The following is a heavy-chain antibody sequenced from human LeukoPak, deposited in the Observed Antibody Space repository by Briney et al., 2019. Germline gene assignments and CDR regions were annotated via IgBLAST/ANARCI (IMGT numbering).Heavy chain of an antibody. CDR2: VYYSGTT. CDR1: GDSISGSY. J-gene: IGHJ3*02. D-gene: IGHD5-18*01. V-gene: IGHV4-59*12. Sequence: PSETLSLTCSVSGDSISGSYWSWIRQPPGKGLEWIGFVYYSGTTNYNPSLMSRVSMSVDTSKNHLFLKLGSVTAADTALYYCARHSNVDAFDIWGQGTMVTVSS. CDR3: ARHSNVDAFDI.